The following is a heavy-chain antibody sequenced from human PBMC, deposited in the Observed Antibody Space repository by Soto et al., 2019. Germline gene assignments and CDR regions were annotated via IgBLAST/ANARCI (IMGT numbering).Heavy chain of an antibody. CDR2: IAVGSGYT. CDR1: GFTFTSSA. V-gene: IGHV1-58*01. D-gene: IGHD4-17*01. Sequence: SVKVSCKASGFTFTSSAFQWVRQARGQRLEWIGWIAVGSGYTNYAQRFQDRVTLTRDMSTATTSMELSRLTSEDTAIYYCAADATAWQPTVPSDYWGQGTLVTVSS. CDR3: AADATAWQPTVPSDY. J-gene: IGHJ4*02.